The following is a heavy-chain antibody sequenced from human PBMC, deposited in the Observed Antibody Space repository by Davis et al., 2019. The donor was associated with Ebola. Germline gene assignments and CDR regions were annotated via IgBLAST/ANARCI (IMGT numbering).Heavy chain of an antibody. D-gene: IGHD3-10*01. CDR3: VVLVRGEGKYYFDY. CDR2: IYHTGST. Sequence: SETLSLTCSVSGGSISNGTYSWSWIRQAPGKGLEWIGYIYHTGSTYSNPSLKSRATISADKSRNQFSLKLTSVTPADTAIYYCVVLVRGEGKYYFDYWGQGTLITVSS. J-gene: IGHJ4*02. V-gene: IGHV4-30-2*01. CDR1: GGSISNGTYS.